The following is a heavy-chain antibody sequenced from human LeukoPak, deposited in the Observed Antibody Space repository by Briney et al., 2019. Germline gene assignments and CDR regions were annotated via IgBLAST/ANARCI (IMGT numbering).Heavy chain of an antibody. D-gene: IGHD2/OR15-2a*01. J-gene: IGHJ4*02. CDR1: GFTFSDYS. Sequence: GGSLRLSCAASGFTFSDYSMNWVRQAPGKGLEWISYIGIDSGNTNYADSVKGRFTISGDKAKNSLYLQMNSLRAEDTAVYYCARDYKYDLHIGGKGTVVTVSS. CDR3: ARDYKYDLHI. V-gene: IGHV3-48*01. CDR2: IGIDSGNT.